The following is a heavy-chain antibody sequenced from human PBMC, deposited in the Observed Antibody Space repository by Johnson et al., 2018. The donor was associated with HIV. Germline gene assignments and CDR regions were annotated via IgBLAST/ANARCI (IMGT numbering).Heavy chain of an antibody. V-gene: IGHV3-7*01. J-gene: IGHJ3*02. Sequence: VQLVESGGGLVQPGRSLRLSCAASGFTFSSYWMSWVRQAPGKGLEWVANIKQDGSEKYYADSVKGRFTISRDNSKNTLYLQMNSLRAEDTAVYYCASTKGIQLWLDAFDIWGQGTMVTVSS. CDR3: ASTKGIQLWLDAFDI. CDR2: IKQDGSEK. CDR1: GFTFSSYW. D-gene: IGHD5-18*01.